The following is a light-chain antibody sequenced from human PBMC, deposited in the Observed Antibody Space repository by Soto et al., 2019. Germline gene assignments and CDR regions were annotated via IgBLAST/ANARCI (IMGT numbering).Light chain of an antibody. CDR1: SSNIGGTNY. CDR2: SNN. CDR3: ASWDDRLGAVI. J-gene: IGLJ2*01. V-gene: IGLV1-47*02. Sequence: QSVLTQPPSASGTPGQRVFISCSGSSSNIGGTNYAYWYQQLPGAAPKLLMHSNNLRPSGVPERISGSKSGTSASLAISGLRYEDEAVYYCASWDDRLGAVIFGGVNKVTVL.